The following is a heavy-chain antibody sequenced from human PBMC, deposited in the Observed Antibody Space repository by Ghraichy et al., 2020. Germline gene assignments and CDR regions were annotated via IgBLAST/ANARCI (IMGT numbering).Heavy chain of an antibody. J-gene: IGHJ5*02. Sequence: SETLSLTCAVYGGSFSGYYWSWIRQPPGKWLEWIGEINHSGSTNYNPSLKSRVTISVDTSKNQFSLKLSSVTAADTAVYYCARLTFYYDILTGYNSNWFDPWGQGTLVTVSS. CDR3: ARLTFYYDILTGYNSNWFDP. CDR2: INHSGST. D-gene: IGHD3-9*01. CDR1: GGSFSGYY. V-gene: IGHV4-34*01.